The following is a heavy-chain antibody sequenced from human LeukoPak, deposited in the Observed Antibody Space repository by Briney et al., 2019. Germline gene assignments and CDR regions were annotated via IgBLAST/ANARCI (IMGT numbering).Heavy chain of an antibody. CDR1: GFTFSSYG. V-gene: IGHV4-39*07. CDR2: IYYSGST. J-gene: IGHJ6*03. D-gene: IGHD6-13*01. Sequence: GSLRLSCAASGFTFSSYGMSWVRQPPGKGLEWIGSIYYSGSTYYNPSLKSRVTISVDTSKNQFSLKLSSVTAADTAVYYCARDLHELARHRYYYYYYMDVWGKGTTVTVSS. CDR3: ARDLHELARHRYYYYYYMDV.